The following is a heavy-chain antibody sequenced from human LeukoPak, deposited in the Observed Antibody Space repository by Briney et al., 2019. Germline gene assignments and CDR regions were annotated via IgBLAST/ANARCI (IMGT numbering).Heavy chain of an antibody. V-gene: IGHV5-51*01. CDR3: ARGSQYYFDY. CDR1: GYIFTTNW. D-gene: IGHD3-10*01. J-gene: IGHJ4*02. Sequence: LGEAXKISCKGSGYIFTTNWVGWVRQVPGKGLEWMGIIYPGDSDTRYSPSFQGQVTISADKSISTAYLQWSSLKASDTAIYYCARGSQYYFDYWGQGTLVTVSS. CDR2: IYPGDSDT.